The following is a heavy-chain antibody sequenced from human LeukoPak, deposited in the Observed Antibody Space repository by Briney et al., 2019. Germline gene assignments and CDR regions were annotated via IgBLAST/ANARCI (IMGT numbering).Heavy chain of an antibody. CDR3: ARDEDSSGWYSWFDP. V-gene: IGHV4-39*07. D-gene: IGHD6-19*01. J-gene: IGHJ5*02. Sequence: SETLSLTCTVSGGSISSSSYYWGWIRQPPGKGLEWIGSIYYSGSTYYNPSLKSRVTISVDTSKNQFSLKLSSVTAADTAVYYCARDEDSSGWYSWFDPWGQGTLVTVSS. CDR2: IYYSGST. CDR1: GGSISSSSYY.